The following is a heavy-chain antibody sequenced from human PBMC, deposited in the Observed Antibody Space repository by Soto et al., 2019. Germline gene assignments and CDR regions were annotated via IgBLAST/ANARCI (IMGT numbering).Heavy chain of an antibody. CDR2: IHTTDGT. J-gene: IGHJ4*02. CDR3: ARHSVLLWFGEPTALDY. D-gene: IGHD3-10*01. Sequence: AEILSVSSTVAGGSMGSYCWGWIRQREGRGMEWIGRIHTTDGTNYNPSLKSRVTMTRDTSTNTVYMELSSLRSEDTAVYYCARHSVLLWFGEPTALDYWGPGTLVTVSS. CDR1: GGSMGSYC. V-gene: IGHV4-4*07.